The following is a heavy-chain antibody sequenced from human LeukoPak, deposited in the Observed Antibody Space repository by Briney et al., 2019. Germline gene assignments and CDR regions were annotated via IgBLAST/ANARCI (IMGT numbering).Heavy chain of an antibody. CDR1: GGTFSSYA. CDR3: ARDLSYYDSSGYFRLLSRDYHYYGMDV. Sequence: VASVKVSCTASGGTFSSYAISWVRQAPGQGLEWMGGIIPIFGTANYAQKFQGRVTITADESTSTAYMELSSLRSEDTAVYYCARDLSYYDSSGYFRLLSRDYHYYGMDVWGQGTTVTVSS. D-gene: IGHD3-22*01. J-gene: IGHJ6*02. CDR2: IIPIFGTA. V-gene: IGHV1-69*13.